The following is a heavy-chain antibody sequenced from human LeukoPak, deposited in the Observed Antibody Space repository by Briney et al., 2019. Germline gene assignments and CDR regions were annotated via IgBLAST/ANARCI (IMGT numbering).Heavy chain of an antibody. CDR2: IYYTGST. D-gene: IGHD3-10*01. V-gene: IGHV4-31*03. CDR3: ARSGLYYPGSGSFDY. J-gene: IGHJ4*02. CDR1: GDSVTSGGYY. Sequence: SQTLSLTCTVSGDSVTSGGYYWHWIRQHPVKGLEWIGYIYYTGSTNYNPSLKSRINISADTSKNQFSLKLKSVTAADTAIYYCARSGLYYPGSGSFDYWGQGALGTVSS.